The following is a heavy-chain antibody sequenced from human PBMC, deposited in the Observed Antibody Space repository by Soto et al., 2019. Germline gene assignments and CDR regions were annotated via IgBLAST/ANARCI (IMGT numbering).Heavy chain of an antibody. CDR3: ARDDYDFWSGYYRNYYYYYGMDV. CDR2: ISYDGSNK. J-gene: IGHJ6*02. D-gene: IGHD3-3*01. Sequence: GGSLRLSCAASGFTFSSYAMHWVRQAPGKGLEWVAVISYDGSNKYYADSVKGRFTISRDNSKNTLYLQMNSLRAEDTAVYYCARDDYDFWSGYYRNYYYYYGMDVWGQGTTVTVSS. CDR1: GFTFSSYA. V-gene: IGHV3-30-3*01.